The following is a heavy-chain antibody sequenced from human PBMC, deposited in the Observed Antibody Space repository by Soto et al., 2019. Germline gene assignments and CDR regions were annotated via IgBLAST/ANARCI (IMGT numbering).Heavy chain of an antibody. J-gene: IGHJ6*02. D-gene: IGHD6-13*01. Sequence: HPGGSLRLSCAASGFTFSSYAMSWVRQAPGKGLEWVSAISGSGGSTYYADSVKGRFTISRDNSKNTLYLQMNSLRAEDTAVYYCAKDPLVLGYYYYGMDVWGQGTTVTVS. CDR2: ISGSGGST. V-gene: IGHV3-23*01. CDR1: GFTFSSYA. CDR3: AKDPLVLGYYYYGMDV.